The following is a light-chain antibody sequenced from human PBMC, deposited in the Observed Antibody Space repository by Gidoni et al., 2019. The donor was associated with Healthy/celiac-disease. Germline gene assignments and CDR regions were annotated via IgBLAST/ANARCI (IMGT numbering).Light chain of an antibody. CDR3: QQYNNWPRT. CDR1: PSVSSN. V-gene: IGKV3-15*01. Sequence: EIVMTQSPATLSVSPGERATLSCRASPSVSSNLAWYQQKPGQAPRLLIYGASTRATGIPARFSGSGSGTEFTLTISSLQSEDFAVYYCQQYNNWPRTFXXXTKVEIK. J-gene: IGKJ1*01. CDR2: GAS.